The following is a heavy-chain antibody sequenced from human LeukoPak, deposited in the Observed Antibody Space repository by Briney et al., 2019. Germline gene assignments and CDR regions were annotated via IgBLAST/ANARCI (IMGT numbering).Heavy chain of an antibody. D-gene: IGHD2/OR15-2a*01. CDR1: GFTFRSHW. CDR3: ARDGVATGIYFDH. V-gene: IGHV3-7*04. J-gene: IGHJ4*02. Sequence: GGSLRLPCAVSGFTFRSHWMSWVRNPTRKGLEWVGNRNQDGSEEYYVDSVKGRFTNSRDNAKNSLYLQMNSLRAGDTAVYFCARDGVATGIYFDHWGQGTLVTVSS. CDR2: RNQDGSEE.